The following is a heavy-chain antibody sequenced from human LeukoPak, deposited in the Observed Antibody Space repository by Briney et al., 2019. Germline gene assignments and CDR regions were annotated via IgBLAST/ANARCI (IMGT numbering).Heavy chain of an antibody. V-gene: IGHV1-18*01. CDR3: ARADYQYTAAAGTGY. J-gene: IGHJ4*02. Sequence: GASVKVSCKASGYTFTSYGISWVRQAPGQGLEWMGWISAYNGNTNYAQKLQGRVTMTTDTSTSTAYIELRSLRSDDTAVYYCARADYQYTAAAGTGYWGQGTLVTVSS. CDR1: GYTFTSYG. CDR2: ISAYNGNT. D-gene: IGHD6-13*01.